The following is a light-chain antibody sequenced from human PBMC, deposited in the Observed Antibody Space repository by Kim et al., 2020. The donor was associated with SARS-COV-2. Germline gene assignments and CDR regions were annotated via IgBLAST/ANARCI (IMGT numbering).Light chain of an antibody. CDR1: VSNIVAVFD. Sequence: QGVTMSGPWSVSNIVAVFDVHWSRQLPGTAPNLRIYANTQRPSGVPARLSGSKSGTSASLAITGLQAGDEADYYCQSYDNSLNAYVFGTGTKVTVL. CDR3: QSYDNSLNAYV. V-gene: IGLV1-40*01. CDR2: ANT. J-gene: IGLJ1*01.